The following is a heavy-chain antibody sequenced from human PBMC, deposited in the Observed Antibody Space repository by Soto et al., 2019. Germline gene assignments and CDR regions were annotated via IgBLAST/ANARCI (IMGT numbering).Heavy chain of an antibody. CDR2: IYYSGST. Sequence: SETLSLTCTVAGGSISSYYWSWIRQPPGKGLEWIGYIYYSGSTNYNPSLKSRVTISVDTSKNQFSLKLSSVTAADTAVYYCARGPAAIHFDYWGQGTLVTVSS. V-gene: IGHV4-59*01. D-gene: IGHD2-2*01. J-gene: IGHJ4*02. CDR1: GGSISSYY. CDR3: ARGPAAIHFDY.